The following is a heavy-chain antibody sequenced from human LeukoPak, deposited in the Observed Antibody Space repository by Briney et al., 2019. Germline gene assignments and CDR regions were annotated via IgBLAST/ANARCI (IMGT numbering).Heavy chain of an antibody. V-gene: IGHV3-23*01. D-gene: IGHD3-22*01. Sequence: QPGGSLRLSCAASGFTFSSYAMSWVRQAPGKGLEWVSAISGSGGSTYYADSVKGRFTISRENSKNTLYLQMNSLRAEDTAVYYCAKDPNYYDSSGYYWGRDWYFDLWGRGTLVTVSS. CDR3: AKDPNYYDSSGYYWGRDWYFDL. CDR2: ISGSGGST. J-gene: IGHJ2*01. CDR1: GFTFSSYA.